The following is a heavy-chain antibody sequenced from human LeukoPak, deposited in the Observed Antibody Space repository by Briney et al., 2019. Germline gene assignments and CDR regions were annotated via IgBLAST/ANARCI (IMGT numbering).Heavy chain of an antibody. J-gene: IGHJ5*02. V-gene: IGHV1-3*01. D-gene: IGHD2-2*01. CDR2: INGGNGNT. Sequence: ASVKVSCKASGYTFTSYAIHWVRQAPGQRLEWMGWINGGNGNTKYSQKFQGRVTITRDTSASTAYMELSSLRSEDTAVYYCARARVVPAAMYNWFDPWGQGTLVTVSS. CDR1: GYTFTSYA. CDR3: ARARVVPAAMYNWFDP.